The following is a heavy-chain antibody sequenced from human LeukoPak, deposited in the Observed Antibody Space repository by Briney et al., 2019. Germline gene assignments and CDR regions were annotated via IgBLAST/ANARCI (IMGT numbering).Heavy chain of an antibody. J-gene: IGHJ5*02. D-gene: IGHD6-6*01. CDR3: ARLSSLANIAARGRTWFDP. CDR1: GDSISSYY. CDR2: IYHSGST. V-gene: IGHV4-59*01. Sequence: SETLSLTCTVSGDSISSYYWSWIRQPPGKGLEWIGYIYHSGSTNYNPSLKSRVTISVGTSKNQFSLKLSSVTAADTAVYYCARLSSLANIAARGRTWFDPWGQGTLVTVSS.